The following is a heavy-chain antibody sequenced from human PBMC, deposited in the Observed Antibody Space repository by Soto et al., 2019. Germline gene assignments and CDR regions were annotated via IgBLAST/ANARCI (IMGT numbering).Heavy chain of an antibody. Sequence: GSMKVSCQASGLNFSNYCISWVRQAPGQGLEWMGWISAYNGNTNYAQKLQGRVTMTTDTSTSTAYMELRSLRSDDTAVYCCARYGDYLYFDYWGQGTLVTVSS. CDR1: GLNFSNYC. J-gene: IGHJ4*02. D-gene: IGHD4-17*01. CDR2: ISAYNGNT. V-gene: IGHV1-18*01. CDR3: ARYGDYLYFDY.